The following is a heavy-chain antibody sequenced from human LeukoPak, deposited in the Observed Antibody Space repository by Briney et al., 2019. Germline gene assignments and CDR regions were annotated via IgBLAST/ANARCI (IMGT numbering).Heavy chain of an antibody. Sequence: GGSLRLSCAASGFTFSDYYMSWIRQAPGKGLGWVSYISSSGSTIYYADSVKGRFTISRDNAKNSLYLQMNSLRAEDTAVYYCAKATLSGYYYARYWGQGTLVTVSS. CDR2: ISSSGSTI. D-gene: IGHD3-22*01. CDR3: AKATLSGYYYARY. J-gene: IGHJ4*02. CDR1: GFTFSDYY. V-gene: IGHV3-11*01.